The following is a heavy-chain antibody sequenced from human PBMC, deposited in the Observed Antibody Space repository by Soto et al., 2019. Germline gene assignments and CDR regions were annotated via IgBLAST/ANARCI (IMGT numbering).Heavy chain of an antibody. CDR1: GYTFTGYY. Sequence: ASVKVSCKASGYTFTGYYMHWVRQAPGQGLGWMGWINPNSGGTNYAQKFQGWVTMTRDTSISTAYMELSRLRSDDTAVYYCARDLSSTSTLNWFDPWGQGTLVTVSS. CDR3: ARDLSSTSTLNWFDP. J-gene: IGHJ5*02. V-gene: IGHV1-2*04. CDR2: INPNSGGT. D-gene: IGHD2-2*01.